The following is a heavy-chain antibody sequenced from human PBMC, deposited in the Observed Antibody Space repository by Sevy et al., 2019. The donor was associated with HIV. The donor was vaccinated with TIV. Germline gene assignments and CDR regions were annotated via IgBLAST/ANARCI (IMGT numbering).Heavy chain of an antibody. CDR2: ISNSGSAK. CDR1: GFPFGSYE. CDR3: ARGGTPIVGPINV. V-gene: IGHV3-48*03. D-gene: IGHD1-26*01. J-gene: IGHJ4*02. Sequence: GGSLRLSCTASGFPFGSYEMNWVRQAPGKGLEWVSYISNSGSAKYYSDSVRGRFTISRDNSKNTLYLQMNSLRAEDTAVYYCARGGTPIVGPINVWGQGTLVTVSS.